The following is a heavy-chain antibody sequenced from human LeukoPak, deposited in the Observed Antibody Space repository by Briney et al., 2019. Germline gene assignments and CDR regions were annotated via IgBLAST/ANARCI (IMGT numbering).Heavy chain of an antibody. Sequence: SETPSLTCTVSGGSISSGSYYWSWIRQPAGKGLEWIGRIYTSGSTNYNPSLKSRVTISVDTSKNQFSLKLSSVTAADTAVYYCARTVYARFDYWGQGTLVTVSS. V-gene: IGHV4-61*02. CDR1: GGSISSGSYY. J-gene: IGHJ4*02. D-gene: IGHD3-16*01. CDR3: ARTVYARFDY. CDR2: IYTSGST.